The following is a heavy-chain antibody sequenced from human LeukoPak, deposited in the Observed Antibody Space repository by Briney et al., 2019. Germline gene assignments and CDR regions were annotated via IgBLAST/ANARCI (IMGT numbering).Heavy chain of an antibody. J-gene: IGHJ3*02. CDR2: ISAGGSST. D-gene: IGHD6-19*01. V-gene: IGHV3-23*01. CDR1: GFAFSNYG. CDR3: AKYQQWLGNDAFDI. Sequence: PGGSLRLSCTASGFAFSNYGMNWVRQTPGKGLEWVSAISAGGSSTHYADSVKGRFTISRDNSKNTLYLQMDGLRVEDTAVYYCAKYQQWLGNDAFDIWGQGTMVTVSS.